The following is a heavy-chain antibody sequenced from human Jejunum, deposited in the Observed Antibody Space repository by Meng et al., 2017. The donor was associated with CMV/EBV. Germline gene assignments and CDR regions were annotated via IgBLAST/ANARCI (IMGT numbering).Heavy chain of an antibody. V-gene: IGHV4-39*07. CDR2: IYYSGNT. J-gene: IGHJ5*02. CDR3: ARDLAYGGSYGWFDP. CDR1: GGSISSSSYY. Sequence: QLQLQESGPGLVKPSETLSLTCTVSGGSISSSSYYWGWIRQPPGKGLEWIGSIYYSGNTYYNPSLKSRVTISVDTSKNQFSLKLTSVTAADTAVYYCARDLAYGGSYGWFDPWGQGTLVTVPS. D-gene: IGHD1-26*01.